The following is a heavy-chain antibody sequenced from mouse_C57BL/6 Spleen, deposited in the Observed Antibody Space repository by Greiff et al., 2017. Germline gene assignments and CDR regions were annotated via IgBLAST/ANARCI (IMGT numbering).Heavy chain of an antibody. CDR3: ARRGGLTNYFDY. CDR1: GFTFSSYT. V-gene: IGHV5-9*01. Sequence: EVQVVESGGGLVKPGGSLKLSCAASGFTFSSYTMSWVRQTPEKRLEWVATISGGGGNTYYPDSVKGRFTISRDNAKNTLYLQMSSLRSEDTALYYCARRGGLTNYFDYWGQGTTLTVSS. J-gene: IGHJ2*01. CDR2: ISGGGGNT. D-gene: IGHD2-2*01.